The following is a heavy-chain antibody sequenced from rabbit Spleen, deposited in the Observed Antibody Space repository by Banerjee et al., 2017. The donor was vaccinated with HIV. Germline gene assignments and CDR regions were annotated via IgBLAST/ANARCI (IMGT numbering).Heavy chain of an antibody. Sequence: QEQLVESGGGLVQPEGSLTLTCTASGFSFSSSHYISWVRQAPGKGLEWIASIYAGSSGSTYYASWAKGRFTISKPSSTTVTLQMTSLTAADTATYFCGRSSYAGYAGNDYGINLWGPGTLVTVS. J-gene: IGHJ4*01. CDR2: IYAGSSGST. CDR1: GFSFSSSHY. D-gene: IGHD4-2*01. CDR3: GRSSYAGYAGNDYGINL. V-gene: IGHV1S45*01.